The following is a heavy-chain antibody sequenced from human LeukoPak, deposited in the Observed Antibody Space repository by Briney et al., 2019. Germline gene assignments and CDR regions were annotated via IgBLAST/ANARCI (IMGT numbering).Heavy chain of an antibody. CDR2: IYGNVDV. J-gene: IGHJ4*02. CDR1: GFALSHSGVA. CDR3: SHRQNSDYGY. V-gene: IGHV2-5*01. Sequence: SGPTLVNPTQTLTLTCTFSGFALSHSGVAVGWIRQPPGKAPEWLALIYGNVDVRYSPSLQSRLTITKDTSKNQVVLTMTDMDPVDTATYYCSHRQNSDYGYWGQGTLVTVSS. D-gene: IGHD4-17*01.